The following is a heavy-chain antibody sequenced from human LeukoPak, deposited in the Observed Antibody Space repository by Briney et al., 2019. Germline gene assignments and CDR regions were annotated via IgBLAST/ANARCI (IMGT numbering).Heavy chain of an antibody. J-gene: IGHJ4*02. D-gene: IGHD2-15*01. Sequence: PGGPLRLSCAASGFTFSSSAMSWVRQVPGKGLEWVSAISNNGSYTYYADSVQGRFTISRDNSKSTLCLQMNSLRAEDTAVYYCAKQLGYCSDGSCYFPYWGQGTLVTVSS. CDR3: AKQLGYCSDGSCYFPY. V-gene: IGHV3-23*01. CDR1: GFTFSSSA. CDR2: ISNNGSYT.